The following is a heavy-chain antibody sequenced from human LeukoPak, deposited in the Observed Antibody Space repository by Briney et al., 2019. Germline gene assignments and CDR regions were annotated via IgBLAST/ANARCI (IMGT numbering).Heavy chain of an antibody. CDR2: ISSSSSTI. Sequence: PGRSLRLSCAASGFTFSTFSMNWVRQAPGKGLEWISYISSSSSTIYYADSVKGRFTISRDNAKNSLYLQMNSLRAEDTAVYYCARDEYGSGSLIDYWGQGTLVTVSS. D-gene: IGHD3-10*01. CDR1: GFTFSTFS. V-gene: IGHV3-48*04. J-gene: IGHJ4*02. CDR3: ARDEYGSGSLIDY.